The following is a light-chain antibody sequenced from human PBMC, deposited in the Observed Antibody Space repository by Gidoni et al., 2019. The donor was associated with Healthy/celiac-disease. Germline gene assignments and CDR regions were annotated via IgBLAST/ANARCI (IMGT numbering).Light chain of an antibody. V-gene: IGKV1-39*01. Sequence: DIQMTQSPSSLSASVGDRVTITCRASQSISSYLNWYQQKPGKAPKLLIYAASSLQSGVPSRFRGSGSGTAFTLTISSLQPEDFATYYCQQSYSTLRTFGGGTKVEIK. J-gene: IGKJ4*01. CDR3: QQSYSTLRT. CDR1: QSISSY. CDR2: AAS.